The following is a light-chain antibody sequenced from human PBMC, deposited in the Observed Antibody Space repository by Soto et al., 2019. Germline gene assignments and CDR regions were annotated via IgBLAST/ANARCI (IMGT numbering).Light chain of an antibody. V-gene: IGKV1-39*01. J-gene: IGKJ5*01. CDR1: QSISSY. CDR3: QQAASFPIT. Sequence: DIQMTQSPSSLSASLGVRATLTCRASQSISSYLNWYQQKPGKAPKLLIYAASSLQRGVPSRFSGSGSGTDFTLTISSLQPEDFATYYCQQAASFPITFGQGTRLEIK. CDR2: AAS.